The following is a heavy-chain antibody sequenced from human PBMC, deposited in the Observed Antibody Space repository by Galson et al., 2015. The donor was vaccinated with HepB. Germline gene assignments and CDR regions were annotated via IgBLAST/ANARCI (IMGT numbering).Heavy chain of an antibody. V-gene: IGHV3-30*04. Sequence: SLRLSCAASGFTFSNYAMHWVRQAPGKGLEWVAVISYDGRNEHYTDSMKGRFTISRDNSENTLYLQMNSLRAEDTAVYYCARDHNVLRFLEWLSHLHYWGQGTLVAVSS. J-gene: IGHJ4*02. CDR2: ISYDGRNE. D-gene: IGHD3-3*01. CDR3: ARDHNVLRFLEWLSHLHY. CDR1: GFTFSNYA.